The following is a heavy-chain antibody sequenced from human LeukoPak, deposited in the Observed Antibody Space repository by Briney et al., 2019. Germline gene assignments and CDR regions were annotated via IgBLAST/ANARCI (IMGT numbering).Heavy chain of an antibody. CDR3: ARFSRGTDY. CDR2: IYYSGST. J-gene: IGHJ4*02. CDR1: GGSIRSSYYY. V-gene: IGHV4-61*05. Sequence: PSETLSLTCTVSGGSIRSSYYYWGWIRQPSGKGLEWIGYIYYSGSTNYNPSLTSRVTISVDTPKNQFSLKLSSVTAADTAVYYCARFSRGTDYWGQGTLVTVSS.